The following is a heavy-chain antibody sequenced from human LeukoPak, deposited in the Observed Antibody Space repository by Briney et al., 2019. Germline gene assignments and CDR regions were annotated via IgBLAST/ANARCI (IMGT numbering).Heavy chain of an antibody. J-gene: IGHJ4*02. CDR3: ARDLHRYSSYYFDY. D-gene: IGHD5-18*01. Sequence: ASVNVSCKASGYTFTGYYMQWVRQAPGQGLEWMGWINPNSGGTNYAQKFQGRVTRPRDTSISTAYMELSRLRSDDTAVYYCARDLHRYSSYYFDYWGQGTLVTVSS. CDR2: INPNSGGT. CDR1: GYTFTGYY. V-gene: IGHV1-2*02.